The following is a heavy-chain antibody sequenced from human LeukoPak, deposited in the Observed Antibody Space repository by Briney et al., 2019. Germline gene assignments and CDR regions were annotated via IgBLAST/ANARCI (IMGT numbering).Heavy chain of an antibody. D-gene: IGHD2-15*01. CDR1: GYTFTGYY. CDR3: ARGYCSGGSCYSVENWFDP. V-gene: IGHV1-2*06. Sequence: PSVKVSCKAAGYTFTGYYMFWVRQAPGQGLEWMGRINPNSGGTNYAQKFQGRVTINRDRAISTDYMELRRLSSDDPAVYYCARGYCSGGSCYSVENWFDPWGQGTLVTVSS. CDR2: INPNSGGT. J-gene: IGHJ5*02.